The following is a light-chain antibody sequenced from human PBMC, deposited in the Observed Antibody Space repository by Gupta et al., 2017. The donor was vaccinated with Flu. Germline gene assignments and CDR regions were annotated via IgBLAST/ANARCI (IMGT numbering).Light chain of an antibody. CDR2: GAS. CDR1: LSVSSN. V-gene: IGKV3-15*01. CDR3: QQYNNWHWA. J-gene: IGKJ1*01. Sequence: IVMTQSPATLSVSPGDRATLSCRASLSVSSNLAWYQQNPGQAPRLLIYGASTRATGIPARFSGSGSGTEFTLTISSLQSEDFALYFCQQYNNWHWAFGQGTKVEIK.